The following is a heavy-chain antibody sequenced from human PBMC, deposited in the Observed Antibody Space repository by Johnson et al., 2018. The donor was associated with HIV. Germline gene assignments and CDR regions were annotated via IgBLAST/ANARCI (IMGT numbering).Heavy chain of an antibody. V-gene: IGHV3-30*04. CDR1: GFTFSSYA. Sequence: VQLVESGGGVVQPGRSLRLSCAASGFTFSSYAMHWVRQAPGKGLEWVAVISYDGSNQYYADSVKGRFTISRDNSKTTLFLHINSLRAEDTAVYYCARDRRSSFDIWGQGTMVTVSS. CDR2: ISYDGSNQ. D-gene: IGHD6-6*01. CDR3: ARDRRSSFDI. J-gene: IGHJ3*02.